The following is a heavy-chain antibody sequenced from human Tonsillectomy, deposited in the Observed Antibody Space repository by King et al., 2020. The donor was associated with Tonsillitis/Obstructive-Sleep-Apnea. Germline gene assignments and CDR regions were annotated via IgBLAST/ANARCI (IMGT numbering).Heavy chain of an antibody. CDR3: ARAVYDCAREVVVEPAGYGWFDP. CDR2: INTNTGNP. D-gene: IGHD2-2*01. Sequence: VQLVESGSELKKPGASVKVSCKASGYTFTTYAMNWMRQAPGQGLEWMGWINTNTGNPTYAQGSTGRFVFSLDTSVSTAYLQISRLKAEDTAVYYCARAVYDCAREVVVEPAGYGWFDPWGQGTLVTVSS. J-gene: IGHJ5*02. V-gene: IGHV7-4-1*02. CDR1: GYTFTTYA.